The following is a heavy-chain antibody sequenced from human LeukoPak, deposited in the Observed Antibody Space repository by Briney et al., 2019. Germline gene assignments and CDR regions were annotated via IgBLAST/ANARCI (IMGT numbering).Heavy chain of an antibody. CDR2: ICRLGSTK. CDR3: ARDLYYYGSGNYVPGLPDY. CDR1: GFTFSSYE. J-gene: IGHJ4*02. D-gene: IGHD3-10*01. V-gene: IGHV3-48*03. Sequence: GGALRLSCAASGFTFSSYEMNWVRQAPGKGLEWVSYICRLGSTKYYADSVKGRFTISRDNAENSLYLQMNGLRAEDTAVYYCARDLYYYGSGNYVPGLPDYWGQGTLVTVSS.